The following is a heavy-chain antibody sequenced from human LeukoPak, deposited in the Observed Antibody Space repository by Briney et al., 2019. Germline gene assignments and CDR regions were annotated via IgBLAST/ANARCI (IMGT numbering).Heavy chain of an antibody. J-gene: IGHJ6*02. CDR1: GGSISSYY. V-gene: IGHV4-59*08. Sequence: SETLSLTCTVSGGSISSYYWSWIRQPPVKGLEWIGYIYYSGSTNYNPSLKSRVTISVDTSKNQFSLKLSSVTAADTAVYYCARHLTIFGVVYSYYYGMDVWGQGTTVTVSS. CDR3: ARHLTIFGVVYSYYYGMDV. CDR2: IYYSGST. D-gene: IGHD3-3*01.